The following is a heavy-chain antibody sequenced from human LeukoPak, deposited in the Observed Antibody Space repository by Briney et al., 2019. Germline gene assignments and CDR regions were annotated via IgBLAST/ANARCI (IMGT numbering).Heavy chain of an antibody. D-gene: IGHD1-26*01. Sequence: GGTLRLSCTVSGFTFNNYAMAWVRQAPGKGLEWVSAISGSGGSTYYADSVKGRFTISRDNSKNTLYLQMNSLRAEDTAVYYCAKDLGSGSYLDYWGQGTLVTVSS. V-gene: IGHV3-23*01. J-gene: IGHJ4*02. CDR3: AKDLGSGSYLDY. CDR2: ISGSGGST. CDR1: GFTFNNYA.